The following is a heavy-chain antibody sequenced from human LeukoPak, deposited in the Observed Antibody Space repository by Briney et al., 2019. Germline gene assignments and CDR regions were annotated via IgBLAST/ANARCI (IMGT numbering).Heavy chain of an antibody. Sequence: GGSLRLSCAASGFTVSSNYMSWVRQAPGKGLEWVAVISYDGSNKYYADSVKGRFTISRDNSKNTLYLQMNSLRAEDTAVYYCARDRWGPIDYWGQGTLVTVSS. CDR1: GFTVSSNY. D-gene: IGHD4-23*01. CDR3: ARDRWGPIDY. J-gene: IGHJ4*02. CDR2: ISYDGSNK. V-gene: IGHV3-30-3*01.